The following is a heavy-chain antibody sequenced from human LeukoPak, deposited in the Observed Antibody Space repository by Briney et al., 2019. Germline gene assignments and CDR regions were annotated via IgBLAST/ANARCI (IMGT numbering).Heavy chain of an antibody. V-gene: IGHV4-34*01. J-gene: IGHJ4*02. D-gene: IGHD5-18*01. Sequence: SETLSLTCAVYGGSFSGYYWSWIRQPPGKGLEWIGEINHSGSTNYNPSLKSRVTISVDTSKNQFSLKLSSVTAADTAVYYCACLRRIYSYSPTTPDYWGQGTLVTVSS. CDR2: INHSGST. CDR3: ACLRRIYSYSPTTPDY. CDR1: GGSFSGYY.